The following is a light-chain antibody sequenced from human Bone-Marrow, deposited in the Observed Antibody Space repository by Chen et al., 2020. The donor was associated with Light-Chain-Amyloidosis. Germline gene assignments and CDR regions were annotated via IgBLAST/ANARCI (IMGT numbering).Light chain of an antibody. J-gene: IGLJ2*01. CDR3: QSADSSGTYEVI. V-gene: IGLV3-25*03. CDR1: ALPTKY. CDR2: RDT. Sequence: SYELTQPPLVSASPGQMARITCSGDALPTKYASWYQLKPGQAPVLVIHRDTERPAGISERFSGSSSGTTATLTISGGQAEDEADYHCQSADSSGTYEVIFGGGTTLTVL.